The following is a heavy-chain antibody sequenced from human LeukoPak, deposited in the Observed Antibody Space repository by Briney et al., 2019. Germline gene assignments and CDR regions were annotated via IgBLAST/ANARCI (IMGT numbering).Heavy chain of an antibody. D-gene: IGHD2/OR15-2a*01. J-gene: IGHJ3*02. CDR1: GFSFSSTW. V-gene: IGHV3-74*01. Sequence: GGSLRLSCAASGFSFSSTWMHWVRQAPGKGLVWVSRINSDGSTIYADSVKGRFTISRDNAKNSLYLQMNSLRAEDTAVYYCARGISDAFDIWGQGTMVTVSS. CDR2: INSDGST. CDR3: ARGISDAFDI.